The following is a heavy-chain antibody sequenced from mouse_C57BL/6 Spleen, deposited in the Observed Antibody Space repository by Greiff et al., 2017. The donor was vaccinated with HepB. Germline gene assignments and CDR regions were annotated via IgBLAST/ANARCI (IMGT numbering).Heavy chain of an antibody. Sequence: EVMLVESGGGLVKPGGSLKLSCAASGFTFSDYGMHWVRQAPEKGLEWVAYISSGSSTIYYADTVKGRFTISRDNAKNTLFLQMTSLRSEDTAMYYCARPHYGSSSCFAYWGQGTLVTVSA. CDR3: ARPHYGSSSCFAY. CDR2: ISSGSSTI. J-gene: IGHJ3*01. CDR1: GFTFSDYG. V-gene: IGHV5-17*01. D-gene: IGHD1-1*01.